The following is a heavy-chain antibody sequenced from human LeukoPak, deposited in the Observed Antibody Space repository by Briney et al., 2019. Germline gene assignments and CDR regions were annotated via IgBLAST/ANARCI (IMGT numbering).Heavy chain of an antibody. D-gene: IGHD5-18*01. J-gene: IGHJ4*01. CDR1: GFTFSDYY. CDR3: ARLVEGYSFPAGFDY. CDR2: ISSSSSYT. V-gene: IGHV3-11*06. Sequence: GGSLRLSCAASGFTFSDYYMSWLRQAPGKGLEGGSYISSSSSYTNYADSVKGRFTISRDNAKNSLYLQMNSLRAEDTAVYYCARLVEGYSFPAGFDYWGQGTLVTVSS.